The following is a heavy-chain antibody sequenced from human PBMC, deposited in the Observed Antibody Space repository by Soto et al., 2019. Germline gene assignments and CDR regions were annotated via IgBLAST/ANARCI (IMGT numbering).Heavy chain of an antibody. CDR3: ATSDCTNGVCREDGMDV. CDR2: IYHSGST. V-gene: IGHV4-30-2*01. J-gene: IGHJ6*02. D-gene: IGHD2-8*01. Sequence: QLQLQESGSGLVKPSQTLSITCAVSGGSISSGGYSWSWIRQPPGKGLEWIGYIYHSGSTYYNPSLKSRVTISVDRSKTQFSLKLSSVTAADTAVYYCATSDCTNGVCREDGMDVWGQGTTVTVSS. CDR1: GGSISSGGYS.